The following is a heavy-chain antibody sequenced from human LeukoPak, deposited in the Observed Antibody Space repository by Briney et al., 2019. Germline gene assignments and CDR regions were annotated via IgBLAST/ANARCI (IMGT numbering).Heavy chain of an antibody. D-gene: IGHD3-22*01. CDR3: ARMPYDSSGDFDY. CDR2: IYYSGST. CDR1: GGSISSYY. Sequence: SETLSLTCTVAGGSISSYYWSWIRQPPGKGLERIGYIYYSGSTNYNPSLKSRVTISVDTSKNQFSLKLSSVTAADTAVYYCARMPYDSSGDFDYWGQGTLVTVSS. J-gene: IGHJ4*02. V-gene: IGHV4-59*01.